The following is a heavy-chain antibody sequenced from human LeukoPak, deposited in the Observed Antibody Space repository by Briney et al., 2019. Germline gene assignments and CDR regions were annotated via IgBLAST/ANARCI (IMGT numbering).Heavy chain of an antibody. V-gene: IGHV4-59*06. CDR1: GGSISSYY. J-gene: IGHJ6*02. Sequence: SETLSLTCTVSGGSISSYYWSWIRQHPGKGLEWIGYIYYSGSTYYNPSLKSRVTISVDTSKNQFSLKLSSVTAADTAVYYCARDRVGVAGYCYYGMDVWGQGTTVTVSS. CDR3: ARDRVGVAGYCYYGMDV. D-gene: IGHD6-19*01. CDR2: IYYSGST.